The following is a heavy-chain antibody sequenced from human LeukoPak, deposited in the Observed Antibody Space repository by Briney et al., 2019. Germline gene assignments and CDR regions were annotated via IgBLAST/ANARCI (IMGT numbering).Heavy chain of an antibody. Sequence: SETLSLTCSVSGGSISSYYWSWIRQPPGKGLEWVGYIYYSGSTNYNPSLKSRVTLSVDTSKNQFSLKLSSVTAADTAVYYCARGAITTTSTFYYWGQGTLVTVSS. CDR3: ARGAITTTSTFYY. D-gene: IGHD3-22*01. J-gene: IGHJ4*02. CDR2: IYYSGST. CDR1: GGSISSYY. V-gene: IGHV4-59*13.